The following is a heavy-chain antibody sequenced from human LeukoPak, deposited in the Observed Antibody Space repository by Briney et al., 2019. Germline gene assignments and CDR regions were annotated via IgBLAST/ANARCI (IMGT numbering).Heavy chain of an antibody. Sequence: GGSLRLSCAASGFTFGDYYMSWIRQAPGKGLEWVSYISSSSSYTNYADSVKGRFTISRDNAKNSLYLQMNSLRAEDTAVYYCARSGIAVAGTVDYWGQGTLVTVSS. J-gene: IGHJ4*02. D-gene: IGHD6-19*01. CDR1: GFTFGDYY. CDR2: ISSSSSYT. CDR3: ARSGIAVAGTVDY. V-gene: IGHV3-11*06.